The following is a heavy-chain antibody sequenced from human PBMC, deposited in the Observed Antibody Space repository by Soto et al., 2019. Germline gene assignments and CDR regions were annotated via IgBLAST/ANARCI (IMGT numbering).Heavy chain of an antibody. J-gene: IGHJ6*02. CDR3: AITQEGEQWLVQLSFHYYGMDV. V-gene: IGHV1-69*12. CDR1: GGTFSSYA. Sequence: QVQLVQSGAEVKKPGSSVKVSCKASGGTFSSYAISWVRQAPGQGLEWLGGIIPIFGTANYAQKFQGRVTITEDESTITAYMELSSRRSEDTAVYYYAITQEGEQWLVQLSFHYYGMDVWGQGTTVTVSS. CDR2: IIPIFGTA. D-gene: IGHD6-19*01.